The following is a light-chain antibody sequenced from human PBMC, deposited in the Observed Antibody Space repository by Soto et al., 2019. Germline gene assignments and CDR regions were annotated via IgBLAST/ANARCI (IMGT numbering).Light chain of an antibody. CDR2: EVN. CDR1: SSDVXGXXY. CDR3: SSYAGSSNV. V-gene: IGLV2-8*01. J-gene: IGLJ1*01. Sequence: QSALTQPPSASGSPGQSXXISCTGTSSDVXGXXYVSWYQQHPGKAPKLMIYEVNKRPSGVPDRFSGSKSGNTASLTVSGLQAEDEADYYCSSYAGSSNVFGTGTQLTVL.